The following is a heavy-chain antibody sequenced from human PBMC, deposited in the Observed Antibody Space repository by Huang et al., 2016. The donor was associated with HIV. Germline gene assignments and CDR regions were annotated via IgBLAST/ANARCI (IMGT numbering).Heavy chain of an antibody. Sequence: EEQLVESGGRFVQPGGSLRLSCAGAGFTLSDHYIDWVRQAPGKGLEWVGRSGNRADSYTTEYAASVKGRFAISRDDSKNSLYLHMNSLKTEDTAVYHCTKGYSGVSVYAFDIWGQGTMVTVSS. CDR1: GFTLSDHY. CDR3: TKGYSGVSVYAFDI. V-gene: IGHV3-72*01. CDR2: SGNRADSYTT. D-gene: IGHD2-15*01. J-gene: IGHJ3*02.